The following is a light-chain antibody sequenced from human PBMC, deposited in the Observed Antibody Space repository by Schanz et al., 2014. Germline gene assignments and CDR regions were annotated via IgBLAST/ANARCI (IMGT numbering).Light chain of an antibody. Sequence: EIVMTQSPATLSLSPGERATLSCRASQSIGTKVAWYQQRPGQAPSLLIYGASTRATGIPARFSGSGSGTEFTLTISSLQSEDFGVYYCQQYNNWPPLYTFGQGTKLEIK. J-gene: IGKJ2*01. V-gene: IGKV3-15*01. CDR3: QQYNNWPPLYT. CDR1: QSIGTK. CDR2: GAS.